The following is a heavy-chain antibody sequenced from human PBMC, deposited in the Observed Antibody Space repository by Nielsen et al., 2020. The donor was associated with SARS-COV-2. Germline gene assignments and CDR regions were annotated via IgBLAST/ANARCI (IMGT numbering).Heavy chain of an antibody. CDR1: GFIFSDYY. J-gene: IGHJ4*02. Sequence: GGSLRLSCAASGFIFSDYYVTWIRQVPGKGLEWVSDISSSGSITHYADSVKGRFTISRDNAKNLLYLQMNSLRAEDTAMYFCATKQYYYDSRSFSIDYWGQGTLVTVSS. V-gene: IGHV3-11*04. CDR3: ATKQYYYDSRSFSIDY. D-gene: IGHD3-10*01. CDR2: ISSSGSIT.